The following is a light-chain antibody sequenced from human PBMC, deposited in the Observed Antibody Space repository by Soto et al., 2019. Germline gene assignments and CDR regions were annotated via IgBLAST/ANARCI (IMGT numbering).Light chain of an antibody. CDR3: AAWDDSLSGHWV. CDR2: RNN. CDR1: CSNIGSNY. J-gene: IGLJ3*02. V-gene: IGLV1-47*01. Sequence: QSVLTQPPSASGTPVQRVTISCSGSCSNIGSNYVYWYQQLPGTAPKLLIYRNNQRPSGVPDRFSGSKSGTSASLAISGLRSEDEADYYCAAWDDSLSGHWVFGGGTKLTVL.